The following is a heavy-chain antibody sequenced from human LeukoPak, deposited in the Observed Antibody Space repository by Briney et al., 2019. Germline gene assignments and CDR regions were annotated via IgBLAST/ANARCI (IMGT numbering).Heavy chain of an antibody. J-gene: IGHJ5*02. CDR1: GVSISSSTYF. CDR3: ARGRGEGRGISMVRGVRAPSYNWFDP. Sequence: SETLSLTCTVSGVSISSSTYFWGWIRQPPGKGLEWIGSIYYYSGSTYYNPSLKSRVTISVDTSKNQFSLRLSSVTAADTAVYYCARGRGEGRGISMVRGVRAPSYNWFDPWGHGTLVTVTS. V-gene: IGHV4-39*07. D-gene: IGHD3-10*01. CDR2: IYYYSGST.